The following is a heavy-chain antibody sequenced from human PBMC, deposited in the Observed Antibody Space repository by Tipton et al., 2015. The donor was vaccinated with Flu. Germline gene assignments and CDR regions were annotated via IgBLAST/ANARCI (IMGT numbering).Heavy chain of an antibody. CDR2: VSTGGDT. D-gene: IGHD6-19*01. J-gene: IGHJ3*02. V-gene: IGHV3-13*01. CDR1: GFTFSNYD. Sequence: SLRLSCAASGFTFSNYDMHWVRQAFGKGLEWVSGVSTGGDTYYSVSVKGRFTISRANADNSLYLQMNSLRAGDTAVYSCARVKRAVAGIAFDIWGHGTMVTVSS. CDR3: ARVKRAVAGIAFDI.